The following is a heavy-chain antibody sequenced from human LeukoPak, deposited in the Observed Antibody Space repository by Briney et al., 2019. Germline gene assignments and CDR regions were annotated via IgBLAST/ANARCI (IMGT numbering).Heavy chain of an antibody. CDR2: ISYDGSNK. CDR1: GFTFSSYG. CDR3: ATHLTYYYGSGSLSY. V-gene: IGHV3-30*03. J-gene: IGHJ4*02. Sequence: GGSLRLSCAASGFTFSSYGMHWIRQAPGKGLEWVAVISYDGSNKYYADSVKGRFTISRDNSKNTLYLQMNSLRAEDTAVYYCATHLTYYYGSGSLSYWGQGTLVTVSS. D-gene: IGHD3-10*01.